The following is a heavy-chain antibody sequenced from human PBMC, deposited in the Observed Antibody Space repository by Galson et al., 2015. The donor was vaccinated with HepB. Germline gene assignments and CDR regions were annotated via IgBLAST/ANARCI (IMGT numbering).Heavy chain of an antibody. CDR1: GFTFSNYG. D-gene: IGHD3-9*01. CDR3: AKDGTWDEIFTGLHNYYFDF. J-gene: IGHJ4*02. CDR2: ISYDGSKK. V-gene: IGHV3-30*18. Sequence: SLRLSCAASGFTFSNYGMHWVRQAPGKGLEGVAVISYDGSKKYYVDSVKGRFTISRDNSKNTLYLQMNSLRSEDTAVYYCAKDGTWDEIFTGLHNYYFDFWGQGTLLTVSS.